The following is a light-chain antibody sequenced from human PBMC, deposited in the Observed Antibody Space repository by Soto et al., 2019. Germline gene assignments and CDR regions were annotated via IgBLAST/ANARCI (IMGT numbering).Light chain of an antibody. CDR1: HSISRR. CDR2: YAS. Sequence: EIPMTQSTSTLSASVGDGVNMXCRASHSISRRFDWYQQKTGQAPNPLIYYASILEIGVTSMFSGSGYGKEFIITISSLQPDDFATYECQQYNSLLSFGGGTKVDIK. CDR3: QQYNSLLS. J-gene: IGKJ4*02. V-gene: IGKV1-5*01.